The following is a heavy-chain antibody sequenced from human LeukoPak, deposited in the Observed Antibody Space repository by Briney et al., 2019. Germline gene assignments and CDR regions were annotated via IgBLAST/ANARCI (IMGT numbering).Heavy chain of an antibody. J-gene: IGHJ4*02. CDR1: GGSFSGYY. D-gene: IGHD3-3*01. V-gene: IGHV4-34*01. CDR2: INHSGST. CDR3: ASVRFLEWSPGD. Sequence: SETLSLTCAVYGGSFSGYYWSWIRQPPGKGLEWIGEINHSGSTNYNPSLKSRVTISVDTSKNQFSLKLSSVTAADTAVYYCASVRFLEWSPGDWGQGTLVTVSS.